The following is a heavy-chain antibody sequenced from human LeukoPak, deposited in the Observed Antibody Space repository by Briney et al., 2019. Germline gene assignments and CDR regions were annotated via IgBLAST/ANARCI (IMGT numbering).Heavy chain of an antibody. CDR2: IYHSGGT. D-gene: IGHD6-25*01. J-gene: IGHJ5*02. CDR1: GGSIAGSGWH. CDR3: ARGPIGGVVLETTLGYFDP. V-gene: IGHV4-30-2*01. Sequence: SETRSLTCTVSGGSIAGSGWHWSWLRRPPGKGLEWIAYIYHSGGTYSSPPLRNRVTISVDRYMNQFFLNLRSATDADTAMYYCARGPIGGVVLETTLGYFDPWGQGTLVTVSS.